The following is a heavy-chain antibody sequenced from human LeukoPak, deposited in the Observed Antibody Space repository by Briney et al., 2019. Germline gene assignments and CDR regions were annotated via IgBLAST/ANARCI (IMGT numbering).Heavy chain of an antibody. CDR2: IYYTGST. Sequence: SETLSLTCTVSGGSINNFYWYWVRQPPGKGLEWIGYIYYTGSTNYNPSLKSRVTISVDTSKNQFSLKLSSVTAADTAVYYCARRRYYYYGMDVWGQGTTVTVSS. V-gene: IGHV4-59*01. CDR1: GGSINNFY. J-gene: IGHJ6*02. CDR3: ARRRYYYYGMDV.